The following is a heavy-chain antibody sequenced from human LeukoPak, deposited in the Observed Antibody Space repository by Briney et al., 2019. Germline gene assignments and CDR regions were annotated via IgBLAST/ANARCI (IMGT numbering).Heavy chain of an antibody. V-gene: IGHV1-69*02. J-gene: IGHJ6*02. CDR1: GGTFSSYT. CDR3: ARVSSGQDGMDV. CDR2: IIPILGIA. D-gene: IGHD3-22*01. Sequence: ASVKVSCKASGGTFSSYTISWVRQAPGQGLGWMGRIIPILGIANYAQKFQGRVTITADKSTSTAYMELSSLRSEDTAVYYCARVSSGQDGMDVWGQGTTVTVSS.